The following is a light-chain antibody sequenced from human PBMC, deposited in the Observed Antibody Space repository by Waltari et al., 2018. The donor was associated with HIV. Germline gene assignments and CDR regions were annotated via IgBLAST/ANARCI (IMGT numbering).Light chain of an antibody. CDR3: SSYTSSSTLYVV. CDR2: DVS. J-gene: IGLJ2*01. CDR1: SSDVGGYNY. Sequence: QSALTQPASVSGSPGQSITISCTGTSSDVGGYNYVSWYQQHPGKAPKLMIYDVSNRPSGVSKPFSGSKSGNTASLTISGLQAEDEADYYCSSYTSSSTLYVVFGGGTKLTVL. V-gene: IGLV2-14*03.